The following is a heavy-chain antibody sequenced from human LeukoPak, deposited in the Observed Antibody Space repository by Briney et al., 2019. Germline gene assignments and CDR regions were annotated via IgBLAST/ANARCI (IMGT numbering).Heavy chain of an antibody. CDR3: ARVEWELGSDY. Sequence: GGSLRLSCAASGFTFSSYAMHWVRQAPGKGLEWVALISYDGNNKYYSDSVKGRFTISRDNSKSTLYLQMNSLRAEDTAVYYCARVEWELGSDYWGQGTLVTVSS. CDR2: ISYDGNNK. CDR1: GFTFSSYA. V-gene: IGHV3-30*04. J-gene: IGHJ4*02. D-gene: IGHD1-26*01.